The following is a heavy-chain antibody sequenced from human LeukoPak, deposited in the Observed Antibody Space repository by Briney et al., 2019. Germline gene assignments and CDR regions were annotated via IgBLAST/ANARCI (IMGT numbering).Heavy chain of an antibody. D-gene: IGHD4-17*01. CDR2: IIPIFGTA. Sequence: SVKVSCKASGGTFISYAISWVRQAPGQGLEWMGGIIPIFGTANYAQKFQGRVTITTDESTSTAYMELSSLRSEDTAVYYCAREDYGDHLDYYYYMDVWGKGTTVTVSS. CDR1: GGTFISYA. V-gene: IGHV1-69*05. J-gene: IGHJ6*03. CDR3: AREDYGDHLDYYYYMDV.